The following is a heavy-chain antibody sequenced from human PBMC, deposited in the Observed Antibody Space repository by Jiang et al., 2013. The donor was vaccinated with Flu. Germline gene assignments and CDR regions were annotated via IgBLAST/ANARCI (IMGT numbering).Heavy chain of an antibody. CDR3: ARRTNYYDRSGYLDY. Sequence: GAEVKKPGESLKISCKGSGYSFANYWIGWVRQMPGKGLEWMGIIYPGDSDTRYNPSFQGQVTISVDKSISTAYLQWSSLKASDTAMYYCARRTNYYDRSGYLDYWGQGTPVTVSS. D-gene: IGHD3-22*01. V-gene: IGHV5-51*01. J-gene: IGHJ4*02. CDR1: GYSFANYW. CDR2: IYPGDSDT.